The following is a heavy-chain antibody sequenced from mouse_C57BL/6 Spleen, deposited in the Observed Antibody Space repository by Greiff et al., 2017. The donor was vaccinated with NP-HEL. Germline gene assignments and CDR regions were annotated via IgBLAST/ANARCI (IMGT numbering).Heavy chain of an antibody. CDR1: GYTFTDYY. CDR3: ASGNYGSKDY. J-gene: IGHJ2*01. V-gene: IGHV1-26*01. CDR2: INPNNGGT. Sequence: EVQLQQSGPELVKPGASVKISCKASGYTFTDYYMNWVKQSHGKSLEWIGDINPNNGGTSYNQKFKGKATLTVDKSSSTAYMELRSLTSEDSAVYYCASGNYGSKDYWGQGTTLTVSS. D-gene: IGHD1-1*01.